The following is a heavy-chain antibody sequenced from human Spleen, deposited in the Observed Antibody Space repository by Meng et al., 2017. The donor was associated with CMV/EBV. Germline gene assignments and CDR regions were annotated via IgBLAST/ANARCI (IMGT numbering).Heavy chain of an antibody. Sequence: TVSGACVSSGSYHWNWVRQPPGKGLEWIGQTIYGGSTNYNPSLRSRLTISVDTSKNHFSLNLNSVTAADTAVYYCVGLIAGDGGRGHWGQGTLVTVSS. J-gene: IGHJ4*02. CDR1: GACVSSGSYH. CDR3: VGLIAGDGGRGH. D-gene: IGHD6-13*01. CDR2: TIYGGST. V-gene: IGHV4-61*03.